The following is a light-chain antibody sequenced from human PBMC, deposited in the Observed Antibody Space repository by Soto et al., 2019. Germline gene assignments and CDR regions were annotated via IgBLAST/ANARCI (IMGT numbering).Light chain of an antibody. Sequence: EIVLTQSPGTLSLSPGERATLSCRSSQSVSSSYLAWYQQKPGQAPRLLIYGASSRATGIPDRFSGSGSGTDFTPTISRLEPEDFAVYYCRQYGSSPPWTFGQGTKVDIK. CDR1: QSVSSSY. CDR3: RQYGSSPPWT. V-gene: IGKV3-20*01. J-gene: IGKJ1*01. CDR2: GAS.